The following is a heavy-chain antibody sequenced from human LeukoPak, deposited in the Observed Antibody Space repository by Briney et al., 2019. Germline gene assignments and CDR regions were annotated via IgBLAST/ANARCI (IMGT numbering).Heavy chain of an antibody. CDR2: IYTSGST. J-gene: IGHJ3*02. Sequence: SETLSLTCAVYGGSFSGYYWSWIRQPAGKGLEWIGRIYTSGSTNYNPSLKSRVTMSVDTSKNQFSLKLSSVTAADTAVYYCARSLIVVVDAFDIWGQGTMVTVSS. V-gene: IGHV4-59*10. CDR1: GGSFSGYY. D-gene: IGHD2-2*01. CDR3: ARSLIVVVDAFDI.